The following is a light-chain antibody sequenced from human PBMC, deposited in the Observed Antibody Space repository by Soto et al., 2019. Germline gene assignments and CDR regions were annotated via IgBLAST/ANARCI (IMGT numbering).Light chain of an antibody. CDR2: EVS. CDR1: SSDVGSYYL. CDR3: CSFAGSSTYV. V-gene: IGLV2-23*02. Sequence: QSALTQPASVSGSPGQSITISCTGTSSDVGSYYLVSWYQHHPGKAPKLMIYEVSKRPSGVSNRFSGSKSDNTASLTISGLQAEDEADYYCCSFAGSSTYVFGTGTKLTVL. J-gene: IGLJ1*01.